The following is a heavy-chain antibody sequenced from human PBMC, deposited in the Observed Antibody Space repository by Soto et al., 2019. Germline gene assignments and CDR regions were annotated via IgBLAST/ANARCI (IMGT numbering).Heavy chain of an antibody. CDR3: AKDSVTIFGVVIDDAFDI. CDR2: ISGSGGST. J-gene: IGHJ3*02. CDR1: GFTFSSYA. Sequence: GRSLRLSCAASGFTFSSYAMSWVRQAPGKGLEWVSAISGSGGSTYYADSVKGRFTISRDNSKNTLYLQMNSLRAEDTAVYYCAKDSVTIFGVVIDDAFDIWGQGTMVTVSS. V-gene: IGHV3-23*01. D-gene: IGHD3-3*01.